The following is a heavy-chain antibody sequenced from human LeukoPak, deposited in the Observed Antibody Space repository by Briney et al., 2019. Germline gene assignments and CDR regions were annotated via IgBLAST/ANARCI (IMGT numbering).Heavy chain of an antibody. J-gene: IGHJ4*02. Sequence: SVKVSCKASGFTFTSSAVQWVRQARGQRLEWIGWIVVGSGNTNYAQKFQERVTITRDMSTSTAYMELSSLRSEDTAVYYCARGSGILSRTSPLDYWGQGTLVTVSS. CDR1: GFTFTSSA. V-gene: IGHV1-58*01. D-gene: IGHD2-15*01. CDR3: ARGSGILSRTSPLDY. CDR2: IVVGSGNT.